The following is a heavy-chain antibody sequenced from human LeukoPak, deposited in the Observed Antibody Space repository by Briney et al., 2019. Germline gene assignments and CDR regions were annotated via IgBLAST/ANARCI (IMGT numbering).Heavy chain of an antibody. CDR3: ARHRDCSSTSCYFDY. CDR1: GGSISSYY. CDR2: IYTSGST. J-gene: IGHJ4*02. D-gene: IGHD2-2*01. Sequence: SETLSLTCTVSGGSISSYYWSWIRQPPGKGLEWIGYIYTSGSTNYNPSLKSRVTISVDTSKNQFSLKLSSVTAAYTAVYYCARHRDCSSTSCYFDYWGQGTLVTVSS. V-gene: IGHV4-4*09.